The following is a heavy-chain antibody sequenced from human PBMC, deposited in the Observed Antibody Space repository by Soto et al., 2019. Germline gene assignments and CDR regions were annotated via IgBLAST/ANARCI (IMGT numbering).Heavy chain of an antibody. J-gene: IGHJ5*02. V-gene: IGHV1-18*01. CDR3: ARSDSSGYYFWFDP. CDR2: ISPYNGNT. D-gene: IGHD3-22*01. Sequence: GASVKVSWKASGGTFSSYASRWVRQAPGQGLEWMGWISPYNGNTNYAQKLQGRVTMTTDTSTSTAYMELRSLRSDDTAVYYCARSDSSGYYFWFDPWGQGPLVTVSS. CDR1: GGTFSSYA.